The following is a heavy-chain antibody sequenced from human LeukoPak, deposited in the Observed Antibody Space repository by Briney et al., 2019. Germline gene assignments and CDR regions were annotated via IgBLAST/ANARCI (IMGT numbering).Heavy chain of an antibody. J-gene: IGHJ4*02. CDR1: GYSITSTYW. CDR3: ARVGGDDSTGHYSVDY. D-gene: IGHD3-22*01. CDR2: LHHSGST. Sequence: SETLSLTCAVSGYSITSTYWWGWIRQTPGRGLEWIGSLHHSGSTSYSPSLKSRVTISVDTSKNQFSLRLSSVTAADTAVYYCARVGGDDSTGHYSVDYWGQGTLVTVST. V-gene: IGHV4-38-2*01.